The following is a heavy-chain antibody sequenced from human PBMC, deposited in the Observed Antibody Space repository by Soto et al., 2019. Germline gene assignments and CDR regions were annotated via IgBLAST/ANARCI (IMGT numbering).Heavy chain of an antibody. D-gene: IGHD6-19*01. Sequence: GGSLRLSCAASGFTFSSYAMHWVRQAPGKGLEWVAVISYDGSNKYYVDSVKGRFTISRDNSKNTLYLQMNSLRAEDTAVYYCARDLLAVAGTGYYFDYWGQGTLVTVSS. J-gene: IGHJ4*02. CDR1: GFTFSSYA. CDR3: ARDLLAVAGTGYYFDY. V-gene: IGHV3-30-3*01. CDR2: ISYDGSNK.